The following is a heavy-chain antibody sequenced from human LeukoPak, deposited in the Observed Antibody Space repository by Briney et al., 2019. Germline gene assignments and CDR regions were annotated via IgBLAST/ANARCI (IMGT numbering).Heavy chain of an antibody. D-gene: IGHD3-10*01. J-gene: IGHJ4*02. CDR1: GYTFTSYD. Sequence: ASVKVSCKASGYTFTSYDINWVRQATGQGLEWMGWMNPNSGNTGYAQKFQGRGTITRNTSISTAYMELSSLKSEDTGVYYCSRGGGFGEYTFDYWGQGTLVTVSS. CDR2: MNPNSGNT. CDR3: SRGGGFGEYTFDY. V-gene: IGHV1-8*03.